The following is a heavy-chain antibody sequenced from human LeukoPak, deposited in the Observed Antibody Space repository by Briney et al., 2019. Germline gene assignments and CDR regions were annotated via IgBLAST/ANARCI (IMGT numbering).Heavy chain of an antibody. J-gene: IGHJ4*02. CDR3: AKNSGDLVVDY. D-gene: IGHD3-10*01. CDR1: GFTFNTYG. CDR2: IWYDGSNK. V-gene: IGHV3-33*06. Sequence: GRSLRLSCAASGFTFNTYGMHWVRQAPGKGLEWVAVIWYDGSNKYYADSVKGRVAVSRDNPTNTLNLEMSSLRAEDTAVYYCAKNSGDLVVDYWGQGTLVTVSS.